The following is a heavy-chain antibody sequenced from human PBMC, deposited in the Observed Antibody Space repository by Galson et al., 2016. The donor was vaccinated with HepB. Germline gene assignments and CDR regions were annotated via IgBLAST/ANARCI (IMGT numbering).Heavy chain of an antibody. Sequence: SLRLSCAVSGFTINNNYMNWVRQTPGKRLEWVSVVYSDGITYYADSVKGRFTISSDSSKNTLYLQMNSLRAEDSAVYYCASRSGSYYLRFWGQGTVVTVSS. J-gene: IGHJ4*02. CDR1: GFTINNNY. CDR2: VYSDGIT. V-gene: IGHV3-53*01. D-gene: IGHD1-26*01. CDR3: ASRSGSYYLRF.